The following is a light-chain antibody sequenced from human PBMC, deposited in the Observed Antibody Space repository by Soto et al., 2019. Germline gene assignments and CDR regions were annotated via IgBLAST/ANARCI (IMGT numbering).Light chain of an antibody. J-gene: IGKJ5*01. CDR1: QTVSSNY. Sequence: EIVLTQSPGTLSLSPGERATLSCMASQTVSSNYLAWFQQKGGQAPRLLIYDASNRATGIPARFSGSGSGTDFTLTISSLEPEDFAVYYCQQRSNWPPGFGQGTRLEIK. CDR2: DAS. V-gene: IGKV3-11*01. CDR3: QQRSNWPPG.